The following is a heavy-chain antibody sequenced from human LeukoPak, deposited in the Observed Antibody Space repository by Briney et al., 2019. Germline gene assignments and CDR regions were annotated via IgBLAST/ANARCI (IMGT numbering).Heavy chain of an antibody. CDR3: AKHIAGSSWPDY. D-gene: IGHD6-13*01. V-gene: IGHV3-30*04. CDR2: ISYDGSNK. J-gene: IGHJ4*02. Sequence: SGGSLRLSCAASGFTFSSYAMHWVRQAPGKGLEWVALISYDGSNKYYADSVKARFIISRDNSKNTVYLQMNSLRAEDTAVYYCAKHIAGSSWPDYWGQGTLVTVSS. CDR1: GFTFSSYA.